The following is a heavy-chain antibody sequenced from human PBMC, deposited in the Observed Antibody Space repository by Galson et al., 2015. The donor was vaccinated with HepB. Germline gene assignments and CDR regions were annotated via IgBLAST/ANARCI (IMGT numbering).Heavy chain of an antibody. D-gene: IGHD2-8*01. V-gene: IGHV1-69*13. CDR1: GGTFSSYA. Sequence: SVKVSCKASGGTFSSYAISWVRQAPGQGLEWVGGIIPIFGTANYAQKFQGRVTITADESTSTAYMELSSLRSEDTAVYYCASLYCTNGVCYTPPTYWGQGTLVTVSS. CDR3: ASLYCTNGVCYTPPTY. CDR2: IIPIFGTA. J-gene: IGHJ4*02.